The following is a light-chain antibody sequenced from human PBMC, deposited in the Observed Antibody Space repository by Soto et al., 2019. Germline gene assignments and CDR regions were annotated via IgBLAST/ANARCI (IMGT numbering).Light chain of an antibody. V-gene: IGKV3-20*01. J-gene: IGKJ2*01. CDR3: QQYGGVPYT. Sequence: EIVLTQSPGTLSLSPGQRATLSFRASESISRDYLAWYQQRLGKAPRLLIYGASSGATGIPDRFSGSGSGTDFTITISRLEPEDFAIYYCQQYGGVPYTFGQGTKLEIK. CDR1: ESISRDY. CDR2: GAS.